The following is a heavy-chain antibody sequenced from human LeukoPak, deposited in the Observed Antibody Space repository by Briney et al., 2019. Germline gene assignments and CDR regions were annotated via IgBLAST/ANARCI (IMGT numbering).Heavy chain of an antibody. CDR3: AKPAYCSGGSCYSIGYFDY. CDR2: IWYDGSNK. V-gene: IGHV3-33*06. Sequence: GGSLRLSCAASGFTFSSYGMHWVRQAPGKGLEWVAVIWYDGSNKYYADSVKGRFTISRDNSKNTLYLQMNSLRAEDTAVYYCAKPAYCSGGSCYSIGYFDYWGQGTLVTVSS. J-gene: IGHJ4*02. CDR1: GFTFSSYG. D-gene: IGHD2-15*01.